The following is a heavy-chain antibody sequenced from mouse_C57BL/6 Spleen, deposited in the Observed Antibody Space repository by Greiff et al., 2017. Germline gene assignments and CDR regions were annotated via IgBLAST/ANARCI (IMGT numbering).Heavy chain of an antibody. CDR2: IHPSDSDT. J-gene: IGHJ3*01. CDR1: GYTFTSYW. CDR3: AIPLSTMVTTGFAY. V-gene: IGHV1-74*01. Sequence: QVQLQQPGAELVKPGASVKVSCKASGYTFTSYWMHWVKQRPGQGLEWIGRIHPSDSDTNYNQKFKGKATLTVDKSSSTAYMQLSSLTSEDSAVYYCAIPLSTMVTTGFAYWGQGTLVTVSA. D-gene: IGHD2-2*01.